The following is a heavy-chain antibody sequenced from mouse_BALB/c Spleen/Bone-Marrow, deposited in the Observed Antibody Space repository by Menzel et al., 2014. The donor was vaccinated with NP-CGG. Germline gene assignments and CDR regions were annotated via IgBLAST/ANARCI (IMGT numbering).Heavy chain of an antibody. CDR2: ISSGSSST. D-gene: IGHD1-1*01. V-gene: IGHV5-17*02. CDR1: GFTFSSFG. CDR3: ARGYYYGSSHYWYFDV. J-gene: IGHJ1*01. Sequence: EVNLVESGGGLVQPGGSRKLSCVASGFTFSSFGMHWVRQAPEKGLEWVAYISSGSSSTYYADTLKGRFTISRDNPKNPRFLQMTSLRSEDTAMYYCARGYYYGSSHYWYFDVWGAGTPVTVSS.